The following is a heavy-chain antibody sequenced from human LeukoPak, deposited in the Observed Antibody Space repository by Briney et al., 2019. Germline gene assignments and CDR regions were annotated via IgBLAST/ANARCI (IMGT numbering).Heavy chain of an antibody. Sequence: SETLSLTCAVSGGSISSGGYSWSWIRQPPGKGLEWIGYIYHSGSTYYNPSLKSRVTISVDRSKNQFSLKLSSVTAADTAVYYCARRNEYQLLRAYYGMDVWGQGTTVTVSS. J-gene: IGHJ6*02. CDR3: ARRNEYQLLRAYYGMDV. CDR1: GGSISSGGYS. D-gene: IGHD2-2*01. CDR2: IYHSGST. V-gene: IGHV4-30-2*01.